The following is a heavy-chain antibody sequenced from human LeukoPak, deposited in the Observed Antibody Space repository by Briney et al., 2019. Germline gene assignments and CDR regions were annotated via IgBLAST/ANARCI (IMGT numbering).Heavy chain of an antibody. J-gene: IGHJ4*02. D-gene: IGHD3-22*01. Sequence: GGSLSQTLPDDGFTSFCFGGGCVRQAPGKGLEWVANINQDGSEKYSVDSVKGRFTMSRDNAKNSLYLQMNSLRAEDTAVYYCAGEYYPDRGGFDSRGEGTPVTVSS. CDR2: INQDGSEK. CDR1: GFTSFCFG. V-gene: IGHV3-7*05. CDR3: AGEYYPDRGGFDS.